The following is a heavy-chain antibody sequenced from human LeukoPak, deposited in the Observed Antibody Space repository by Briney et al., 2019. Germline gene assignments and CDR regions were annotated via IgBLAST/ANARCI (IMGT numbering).Heavy chain of an antibody. CDR1: GYSFSNYW. V-gene: IGHV5-51*01. CDR3: ARREFGVRGVLIHSFDY. Sequence: LGESLQISCKGSGYSFSNYWIGWVRQMPGKGLEWMGIIYPGDSESRYSPSFQGQVTISADKSISTAYLQWSSLKASDTAMYFCARREFGVRGVLIHSFDYWGQGTLVTVSS. J-gene: IGHJ4*02. CDR2: IYPGDSES. D-gene: IGHD3-10*01.